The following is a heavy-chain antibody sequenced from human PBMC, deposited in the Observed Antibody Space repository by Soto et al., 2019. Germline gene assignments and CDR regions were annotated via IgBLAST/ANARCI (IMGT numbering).Heavy chain of an antibody. CDR3: ARSRKHDYSKFDY. CDR2: ISYDGSNK. V-gene: IGHV3-30-3*01. J-gene: IGHJ4*02. D-gene: IGHD4-4*01. Sequence: PGGSLRLSCAASGFTFSSYAMHWVRQAPGKGLEWVAVISYDGSNKYYADSMKGRFTISRDNSKNTLYLQMNSLRAEDTAVYYCARSRKHDYSKFDYWGQGTLVTVSS. CDR1: GFTFSSYA.